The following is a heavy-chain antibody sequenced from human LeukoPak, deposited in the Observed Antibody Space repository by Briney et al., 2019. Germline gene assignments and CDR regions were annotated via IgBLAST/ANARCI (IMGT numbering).Heavy chain of an antibody. CDR3: AREGFTIFEVVISPHNWFDP. V-gene: IGHV1-8*01. J-gene: IGHJ5*02. D-gene: IGHD3-3*01. CDR2: MNPNSGNT. CDR1: GYTFTSYD. Sequence: ASVKVSCKASGYTFTSYDINWVRQATGQGLEWMGWMNPNSGNTGYAQKFQGRVTMTRNTSISTAYMELSSLRSEDTAVYYCAREGFTIFEVVISPHNWFDPWGQGTLVTVSS.